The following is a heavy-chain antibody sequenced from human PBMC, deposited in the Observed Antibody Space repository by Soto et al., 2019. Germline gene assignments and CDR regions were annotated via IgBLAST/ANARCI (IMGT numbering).Heavy chain of an antibody. CDR1: GFIFSNYA. CDR2: IGGNGADT. Sequence: PGGSLRLSCAASGFIFSNYAMSWVRQAPGKGLEWVSAIGGNGADTYYADSVKGRFTISRDSSKNTLYLQMNSLRAEDTAVYFCAIPSGLTVTGPDYWGQGTLVTVSS. J-gene: IGHJ4*02. CDR3: AIPSGLTVTGPDY. D-gene: IGHD6-19*01. V-gene: IGHV3-23*01.